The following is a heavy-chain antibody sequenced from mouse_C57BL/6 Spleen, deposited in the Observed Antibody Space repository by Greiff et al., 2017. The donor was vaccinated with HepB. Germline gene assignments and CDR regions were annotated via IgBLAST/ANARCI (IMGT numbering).Heavy chain of an antibody. V-gene: IGHV2-9-1*01. Sequence: QVQLQQSGPGLVAPSQSLSITCTVSGFSLTSYAISWVRQPPGKGLEWLGVIWTGGGTNYNSALKSRLSISKDNSKSQVFLKMNSLQTDDTARYYCARCGYYGSSYLYYFDYWGQGTTLTVSS. CDR1: GFSLTSYA. CDR3: ARCGYYGSSYLYYFDY. J-gene: IGHJ2*01. CDR2: IWTGGGT. D-gene: IGHD1-1*01.